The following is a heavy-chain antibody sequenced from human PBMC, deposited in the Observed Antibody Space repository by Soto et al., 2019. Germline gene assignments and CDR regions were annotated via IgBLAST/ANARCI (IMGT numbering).Heavy chain of an antibody. V-gene: IGHV3-7*01. CDR2: IKQDGSEK. Sequence: EVQLVESGGGLVQPGGSLRLSCAGSGFIFGNFWMTWVRQAPGKGLEWVANIKQDGSEKYYVDSVTGRFTISRDNVKNSLYLQMNSLRSEDTAVYYCARGTARATSSGKDQFDYWGQGTLVPVSS. CDR3: ARGTARATSSGKDQFDY. CDR1: GFIFGNFW. J-gene: IGHJ4*02. D-gene: IGHD1-26*01.